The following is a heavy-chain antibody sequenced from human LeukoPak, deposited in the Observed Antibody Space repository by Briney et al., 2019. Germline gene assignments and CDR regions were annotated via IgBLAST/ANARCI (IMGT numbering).Heavy chain of an antibody. D-gene: IGHD3-22*01. J-gene: IGHJ3*02. CDR1: GFTFSSYA. Sequence: PGGSLRLSCAASGFTFSSYAMHWVRQAPGKGLEWVAVISYDGSNKYYADSVKGRFTISRDNSKNTLYLQMNSLRAEDTAVYYCAGDPTPPRYYYDSSGNAFDIWGQGTMVTVSS. CDR3: AGDPTPPRYYYDSSGNAFDI. V-gene: IGHV3-30-3*01. CDR2: ISYDGSNK.